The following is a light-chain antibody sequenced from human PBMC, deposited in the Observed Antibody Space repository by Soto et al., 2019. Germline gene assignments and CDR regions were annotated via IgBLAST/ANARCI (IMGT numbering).Light chain of an antibody. CDR2: DVS. Sequence: QSVLTQPASVSGSPGQSITISCTGTSSDVGGYNYVSWYQQHPGKAPQLMIYDVSNRPSGVSNRFSGSKSGNTASLTISGLQAEDEDAYYCSSYTSSSTPFVFGTGTKVTVL. CDR3: SSYTSSSTPFV. J-gene: IGLJ1*01. CDR1: SSDVGGYNY. V-gene: IGLV2-14*01.